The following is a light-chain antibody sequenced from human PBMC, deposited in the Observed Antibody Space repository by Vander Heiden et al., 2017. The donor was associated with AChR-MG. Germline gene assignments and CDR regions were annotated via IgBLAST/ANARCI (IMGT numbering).Light chain of an antibody. V-gene: IGKV3-15*01. CDR1: QSVSSN. CDR3: QQYNNWPMYT. CDR2: GAS. Sequence: EIVMPQSPATLSVSPGERATLSCRASQSVSSNLTWYQQKPGQAPRLLIYGASTRATGSPARFSGSGSGTELTLTISSLQSEDFAVYYCQQYNNWPMYTFGQGTKLEIK. J-gene: IGKJ2*01.